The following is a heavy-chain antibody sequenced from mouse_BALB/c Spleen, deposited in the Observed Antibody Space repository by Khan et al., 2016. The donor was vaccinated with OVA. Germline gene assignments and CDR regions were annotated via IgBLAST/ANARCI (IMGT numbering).Heavy chain of an antibody. CDR2: VCTGGGYT. J-gene: IGHJ3*01. D-gene: IGHD1-1*01. V-gene: IGHV5-6*01. Sequence: EVQLVESGGDLVKPGGSLKLSCAASGFTFSTYGMSWVRQTPDNRLEWVATVCTGGGYTYYPDSVKGRFTISRDNAKNTLYLQMSSLKSEDTAMFYCARLAYYYDSEGFAYWGQGTLVTVSA. CDR1: GFTFSTYG. CDR3: ARLAYYYDSEGFAY.